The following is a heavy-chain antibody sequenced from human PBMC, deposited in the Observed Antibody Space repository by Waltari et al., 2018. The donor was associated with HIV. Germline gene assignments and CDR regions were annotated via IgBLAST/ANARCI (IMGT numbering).Heavy chain of an antibody. CDR3: AKGASGWSPGY. J-gene: IGHJ4*02. D-gene: IGHD6-19*01. V-gene: IGHV3-30*18. Sequence: QLQLVESGGGVVQPGRSLRLACAASGFTFRSYAMHWVRQAPGKGLEWVAVISYYGDNKYYADSVKGRFTISRDNSKNTLYLQMNSLRAEDTAVYYCAKGASGWSPGYWGQGTLVTVSS. CDR1: GFTFRSYA. CDR2: ISYYGDNK.